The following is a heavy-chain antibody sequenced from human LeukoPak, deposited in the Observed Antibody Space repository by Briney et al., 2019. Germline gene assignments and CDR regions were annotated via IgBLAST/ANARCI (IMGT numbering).Heavy chain of an antibody. CDR3: ARLAAGIAVAVHPFDT. CDR1: GGSISSSSYY. Sequence: PSETLSLTCTVSGGSISSSSYYWGWIRQPPGKGPEWIGSIYYSGSTYYNPSLKSRVIISVDTSKNHFSLKLSSVTAADTAVFFCARLAAGIAVAVHPFDTWGQGTLVTVSS. D-gene: IGHD6-19*01. J-gene: IGHJ4*03. CDR2: IYYSGST. V-gene: IGHV4-39*02.